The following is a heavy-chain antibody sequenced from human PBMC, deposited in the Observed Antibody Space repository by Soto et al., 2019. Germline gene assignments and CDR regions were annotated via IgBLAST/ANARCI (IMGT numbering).Heavy chain of an antibody. Sequence: GGSLRLSCAASGFTFDDYAMHWVRQAPGKGLEWVSLISWDGGSTYYADSVKGRFTISRDNSKNSLYLQMNSLRAEDTALYYCTKDFFGVVFMRGLDVWGQGTPSTVSS. CDR3: TKDFFGVVFMRGLDV. CDR2: ISWDGGST. J-gene: IGHJ6*02. V-gene: IGHV3-43D*04. CDR1: GFTFDDYA. D-gene: IGHD3-3*01.